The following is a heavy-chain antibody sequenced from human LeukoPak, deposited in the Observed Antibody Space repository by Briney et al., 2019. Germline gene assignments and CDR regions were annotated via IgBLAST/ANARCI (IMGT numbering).Heavy chain of an antibody. CDR3: AALGELLVADY. Sequence: SETLSLTCTVSGGSISSYYWSWIRQPPGKGLEWIGYIYYSGSTNYNPSLKSRVTISVDTSKNQFSLKLSSVTAADTAVYYCAALGELLVADYWGQGTLVTVSS. CDR1: GGSISSYY. CDR2: IYYSGST. J-gene: IGHJ4*02. D-gene: IGHD3-16*01. V-gene: IGHV4-59*01.